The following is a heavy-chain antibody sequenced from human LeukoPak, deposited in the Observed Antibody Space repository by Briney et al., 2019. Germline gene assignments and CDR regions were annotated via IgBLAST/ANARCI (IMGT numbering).Heavy chain of an antibody. J-gene: IGHJ3*02. CDR3: TREFYVLRYFDI. D-gene: IGHD3-9*01. CDR1: GFTFSGYS. Sequence: GGSLRLSCAASGFTFSGYSMDWVRQAPGKGLEWVSSISSNSGHIFYADSVKGRFTISRDNAKNSLYLQMNSLRAEDTAVYYCTREFYVLRYFDIWGQGTMVTVSS. V-gene: IGHV3-21*01. CDR2: ISSNSGHI.